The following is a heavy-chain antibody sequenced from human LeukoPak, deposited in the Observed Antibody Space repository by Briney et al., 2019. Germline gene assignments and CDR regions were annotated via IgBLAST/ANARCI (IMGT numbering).Heavy chain of an antibody. Sequence: ASETLSLTCAVYGGSFSGYYWSWIRQPPGKGLEWIGYIYYSGSTNYNPSLKSRVTISVDTSKNQFSLKLSSVTAADTAVYYCARETSINGMDVWGQGTTVTVSS. V-gene: IGHV4-59*01. CDR2: IYYSGST. CDR3: ARETSINGMDV. J-gene: IGHJ6*02. CDR1: GGSFSGYY. D-gene: IGHD1-1*01.